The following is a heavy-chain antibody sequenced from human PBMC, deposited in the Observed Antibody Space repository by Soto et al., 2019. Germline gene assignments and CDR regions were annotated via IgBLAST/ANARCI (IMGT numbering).Heavy chain of an antibody. CDR3: AGSSIVGATTGYYYGMDV. Sequence: GESLKISCQGSGYSFTTYWISWVRQMPGKGLEWMGRIDPSDSYTNYSPSFQGHVTISADKSISTAYLQWSSLKASDTAMYYCAGSSIVGATTGYYYGMDVWGQGTTVTVSS. CDR1: GYSFTTYW. J-gene: IGHJ6*02. V-gene: IGHV5-10-1*01. D-gene: IGHD1-26*01. CDR2: IDPSDSYT.